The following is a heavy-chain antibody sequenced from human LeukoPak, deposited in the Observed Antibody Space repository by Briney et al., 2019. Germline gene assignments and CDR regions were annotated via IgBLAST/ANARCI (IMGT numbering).Heavy chain of an antibody. D-gene: IGHD2-2*01. J-gene: IGHJ3*02. CDR3: VQSLTNDAFDI. V-gene: IGHV4-34*01. CDR1: GGSFSGYY. Sequence: SETLSLTCAVYGGSFSGYYWSWIRQPPGKELEWIGEINHSGSTNHNPSLKSRVTISVDTSKNQFSLKLSSVTAADTAVYYCVQSLTNDAFDIWGQGTMVTVSS. CDR2: INHSGST.